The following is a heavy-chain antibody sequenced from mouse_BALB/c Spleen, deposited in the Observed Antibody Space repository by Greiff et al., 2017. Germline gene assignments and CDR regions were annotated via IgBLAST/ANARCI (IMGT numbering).Heavy chain of an antibody. CDR1: GYTFTSYY. D-gene: IGHD2-1*01. CDR3: ARSPYGNYGAWFAY. CDR2: IYPGNVNT. J-gene: IGHJ3*01. V-gene: IGHV1S56*01. Sequence: VQLQQSGPELVKPGASVRISCKASGYTFTSYYIHWVKQRPGQGLEWIGWIYPGNVNTKYNEKFKGKATLTADKSSSTAYMQLSSLTSEDSAVYFCARSPYGNYGAWFAYWGQGTLVTVAA.